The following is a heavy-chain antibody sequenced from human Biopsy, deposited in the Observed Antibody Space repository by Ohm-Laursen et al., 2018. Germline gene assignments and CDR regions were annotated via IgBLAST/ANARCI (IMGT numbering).Heavy chain of an antibody. CDR3: AKDGGWDYVWTNYATYYYYGMDV. D-gene: IGHD3-16*01. J-gene: IGHJ6*02. CDR1: GFTFSSFG. V-gene: IGHV3-30*18. CDR2: ISFDGSNK. Sequence: SLRLSCAASGFTFSSFGMHWVRQAPGKGLEWVAVISFDGSNKYYADSVKGRLTISRDNSKNTLYLQMNSLSAEGTALYYCAKDGGWDYVWTNYATYYYYGMDVWGQGTTVTVSS.